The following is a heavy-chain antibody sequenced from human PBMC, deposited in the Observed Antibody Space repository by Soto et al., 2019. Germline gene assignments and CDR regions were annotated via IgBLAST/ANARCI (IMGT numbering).Heavy chain of an antibody. CDR1: GGSISSGGYS. CDR2: IYHSGST. V-gene: IGHV4-30-2*01. Sequence: SETLSLTCAVSGGSISSGGYSWSWIRQPPGKGLEWIGYIYHSGSTYYNPSLKSRVTISVDTSKNQFSLKLSSVTAADTAVYYCAREPEAAAGRWFDPWGQGTLVT. J-gene: IGHJ5*02. D-gene: IGHD6-13*01. CDR3: AREPEAAAGRWFDP.